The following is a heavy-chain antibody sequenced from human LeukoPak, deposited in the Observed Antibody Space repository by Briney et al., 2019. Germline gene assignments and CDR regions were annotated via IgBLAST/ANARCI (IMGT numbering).Heavy chain of an antibody. D-gene: IGHD1-26*01. J-gene: IGHJ4*01. V-gene: IGHV1-24*01. Sequence: GASAKVSCKVSGYTLTELSMHWVRQAPGKGLEWMGGFDPEDGETIYAQKFQGRVTMTEDTSTDTAYMELSSLRSEDTAVYYCAKHDSGNYYNKYYFDYWGHGTLVTVSS. CDR3: AKHDSGNYYNKYYFDY. CDR2: FDPEDGET. CDR1: GYTLTELS.